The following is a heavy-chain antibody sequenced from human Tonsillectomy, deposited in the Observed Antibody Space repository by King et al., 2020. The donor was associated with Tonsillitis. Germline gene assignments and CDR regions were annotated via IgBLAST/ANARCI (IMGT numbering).Heavy chain of an antibody. CDR2: IWYDGSNK. D-gene: IGHD3-22*01. CDR1: GFTFNSYG. Sequence: VQLVESGGGVVQPGRSLRLSCAASGFTFNSYGIHWVRQAPGKGLEWVAVIWYDGSNKYYADSVKGRFSISRDNSKNTLYLQMDSLRVEDTAVYYCARDRIVAVIGGGFDIWGQGTMVTVSS. CDR3: ARDRIVAVIGGGFDI. J-gene: IGHJ3*02. V-gene: IGHV3-33*08.